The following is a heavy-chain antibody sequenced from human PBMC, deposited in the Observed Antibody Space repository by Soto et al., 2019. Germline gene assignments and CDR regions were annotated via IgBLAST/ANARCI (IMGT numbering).Heavy chain of an antibody. CDR2: ISAYNGNT. CDR1: GYTFTSYG. J-gene: IGHJ6*02. Sequence: ASVKVSCKASGYTFTSYGISWERQAPGQGLEWMGWISAYNGNTNYAQKLQGRVTMTTDTSTSTAYVELRSLRSDDTAVYYCARERVDIVVVPAATRIYGMDVWGQGTTVTVSS. V-gene: IGHV1-18*04. CDR3: ARERVDIVVVPAATRIYGMDV. D-gene: IGHD2-2*01.